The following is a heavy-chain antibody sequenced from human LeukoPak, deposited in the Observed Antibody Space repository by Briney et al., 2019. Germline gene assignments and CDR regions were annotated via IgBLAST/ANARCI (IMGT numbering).Heavy chain of an antibody. CDR3: ATNYGSGRPSQYYFDY. Sequence: TSVKVSCKASGYTFTSYGISWVRQAPGQGLEWMGRIIPILGIANYAQKFQGRVTITADKSTSTAYMELSSLRSEDTAVYYCATNYGSGRPSQYYFDYWGQGTLVTVSS. J-gene: IGHJ4*02. CDR1: GYTFTSYG. D-gene: IGHD3-10*01. V-gene: IGHV1-69*04. CDR2: IIPILGIA.